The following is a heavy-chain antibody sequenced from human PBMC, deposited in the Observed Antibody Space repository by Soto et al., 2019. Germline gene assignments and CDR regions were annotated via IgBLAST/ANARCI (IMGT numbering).Heavy chain of an antibody. CDR1: GFTVSSNY. CDR3: AKGGGTVVRLFDY. CDR2: IYSGGST. D-gene: IGHD2-15*01. J-gene: IGHJ4*02. Sequence: EVQLVESGGGLVQPGGSLRLSCAASGFTVSSNYMSWVRQAPGKGLEWVSVIYSGGSTYYAESVKGRFTISRHNSKNTLYLQMNSLRAENTAVYYCAKGGGTVVRLFDYWGKGTLVTVSS. V-gene: IGHV3-53*04.